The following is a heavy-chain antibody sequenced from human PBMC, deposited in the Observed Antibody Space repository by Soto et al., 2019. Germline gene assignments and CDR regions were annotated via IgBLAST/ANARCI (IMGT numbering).Heavy chain of an antibody. V-gene: IGHV2-5*01. CDR2: IYWNDDK. D-gene: IGHD3-9*01. CDR1: GFSLSTSGVG. Sequence: SGPTLVNPTQTLTLTCTFSGFSLSTSGVGVGWIRQPPGKALEWLALIYWNDDKRYSPSLKSRLTITKDTSKNQVVLTMTNMDPVDTATYYCAHRRPFPPYDILTGYWYYYGMDVWGQGTTVTVSS. CDR3: AHRRPFPPYDILTGYWYYYGMDV. J-gene: IGHJ6*02.